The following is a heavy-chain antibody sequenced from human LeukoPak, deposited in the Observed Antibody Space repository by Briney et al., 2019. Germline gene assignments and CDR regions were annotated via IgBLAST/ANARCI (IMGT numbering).Heavy chain of an antibody. CDR1: GFTFSSYV. Sequence: GGSLRLSCAASGFTFSSYVMHWVRQAPREGLEWVAVIWYDGSNKYYADSVKGRFTISRDNSKNTLYLQMNSLRAEDTAVYYCAKDYPYDSSGYGFDYWGQGTLVTVSS. J-gene: IGHJ4*02. V-gene: IGHV3-33*06. CDR3: AKDYPYDSSGYGFDY. CDR2: IWYDGSNK. D-gene: IGHD3-22*01.